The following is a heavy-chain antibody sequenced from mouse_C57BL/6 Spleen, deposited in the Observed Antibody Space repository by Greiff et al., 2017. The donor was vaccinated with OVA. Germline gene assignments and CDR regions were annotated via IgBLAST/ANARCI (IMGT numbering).Heavy chain of an antibody. D-gene: IGHD2-5*01. CDR3: ARRSNSYAMEY. J-gene: IGHJ4*01. V-gene: IGHV5-17*01. CDR2: ISSGSSTI. CDR1: GFTFSDYG. Sequence: EVKVVESGGGLVKPGGSLKLSCAASGFTFSDYGMHWVRQAPEKGLEWVAYISSGSSTIYYEDTVKGRFTISRDNAKNTLFLQMTSLRSEDTAMYYCARRSNSYAMEYWGQGTSVTVSS.